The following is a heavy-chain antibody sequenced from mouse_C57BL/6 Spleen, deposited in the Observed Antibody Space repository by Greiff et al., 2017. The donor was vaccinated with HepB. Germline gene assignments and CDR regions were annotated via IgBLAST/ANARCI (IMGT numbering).Heavy chain of an antibody. D-gene: IGHD1-1*01. CDR2: IDPSDSYT. CDR1: GYTFTSYW. Sequence: QVQLQQSGAELVKPGASVKLSCKASGYTFTSYWMQWVKQRPGQGLEWIGEIDPSDSYTNYKQKFKGKATLTVDTSSSTAYMQLSSLTSEDSAVYYCARGNGSSWDYAMDYWGQGTSVTVSS. CDR3: ARGNGSSWDYAMDY. V-gene: IGHV1-50*01. J-gene: IGHJ4*01.